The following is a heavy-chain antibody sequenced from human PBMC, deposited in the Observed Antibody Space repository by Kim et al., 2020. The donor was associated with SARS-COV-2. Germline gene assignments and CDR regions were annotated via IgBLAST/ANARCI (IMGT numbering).Heavy chain of an antibody. CDR2: IRYSGST. V-gene: IGHV4-59*11. D-gene: IGHD1-7*01. CDR3: ARTITATSPGRD. Sequence: SETLSLTCTVSGVSISSHHWGWIRQPPGKGLEWIGYIRYSGSTKYNPSLKSRVTISIDTSKNQLSLKLSSVTAADTAAYYCARTITATSPGRDWGQGTL. CDR1: GVSISSHH. J-gene: IGHJ1*01.